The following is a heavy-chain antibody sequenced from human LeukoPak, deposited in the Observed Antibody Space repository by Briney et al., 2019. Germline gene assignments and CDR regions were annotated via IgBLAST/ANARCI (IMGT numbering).Heavy chain of an antibody. Sequence: SVKVSCKASGGTFSSYAISWVRQAPGRGLEWMGGIIPIFGTANYAQKFQGRVTITTDESTSTAYMELSSLRSEDTAVYYCARDLTWCSGGSCPEINWGQGTLVTVSS. J-gene: IGHJ4*02. CDR3: ARDLTWCSGGSCPEIN. CDR1: GGTFSSYA. V-gene: IGHV1-69*05. CDR2: IIPIFGTA. D-gene: IGHD2-15*01.